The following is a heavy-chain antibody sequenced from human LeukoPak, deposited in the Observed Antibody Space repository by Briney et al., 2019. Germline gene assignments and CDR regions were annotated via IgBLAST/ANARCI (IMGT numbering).Heavy chain of an antibody. J-gene: IGHJ2*01. V-gene: IGHV4-59*01. CDR1: SGSISSYY. CDR3: ARVGRDWYFDL. D-gene: IGHD1-1*01. Sequence: PSETLSLTCTVSSGSISSYYWSWIRQPPGKGLEWIGYIYYSGSTNYNPSLKSRVTIPVDTSKNQFSLKLSSVTAADTAVYYCARVGRDWYFDLWGRGTLVTVSS. CDR2: IYYSGST.